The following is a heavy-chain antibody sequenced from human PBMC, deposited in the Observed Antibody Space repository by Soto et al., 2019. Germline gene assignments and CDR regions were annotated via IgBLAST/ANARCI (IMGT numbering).Heavy chain of an antibody. D-gene: IGHD3-22*01. J-gene: IGHJ4*02. V-gene: IGHV3-53*01. Sequence: GGSLRLSCVASGFAVSNNYMNWVRQSPGKGLEWVSVVYSGGTTYYADSVRGRFTVSRDDSKNTLFLQMSSLRAEDTAVYYCARAGSPFDSDSSGYWGFDHWGQGTLVTVSS. CDR3: ARAGSPFDSDSSGYWGFDH. CDR1: GFAVSNNY. CDR2: VYSGGTT.